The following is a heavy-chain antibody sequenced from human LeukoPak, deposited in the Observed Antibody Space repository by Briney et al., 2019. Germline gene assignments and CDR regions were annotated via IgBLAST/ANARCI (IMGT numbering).Heavy chain of an antibody. V-gene: IGHV1-2*02. CDR3: ARAGPPSTRLSPGGSFDY. D-gene: IGHD3-16*01. J-gene: IGHJ4*02. CDR2: INPDSGVS. Sequence: GASVNVSCKASGYIFTGYYIHWVRQAPAQGLEWMGWINPDSGVSTYSEKSEGRVATTRDTPITTAYLELRSLRSDDTAVYYCARAGPPSTRLSPGGSFDYWGEGALVTVS. CDR1: GYIFTGYY.